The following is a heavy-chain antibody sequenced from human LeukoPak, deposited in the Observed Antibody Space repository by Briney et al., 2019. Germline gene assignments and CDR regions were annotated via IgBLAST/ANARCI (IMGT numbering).Heavy chain of an antibody. D-gene: IGHD2-21*01. CDR2: LDPEDGET. V-gene: IGHV1-24*01. CDR1: GYTLTELS. CDR3: ATCGSAYYYYMDV. J-gene: IGHJ6*03. Sequence: ASVKVSCKVSGYTLTELSMHWVRQAPGKGLEWMGGLDPEDGETIYAQKFQGRVTMTEDTSTDTAYMELSSLRSEDTAVYYCATCGSAYYYYMDVWGKGTTVTVSS.